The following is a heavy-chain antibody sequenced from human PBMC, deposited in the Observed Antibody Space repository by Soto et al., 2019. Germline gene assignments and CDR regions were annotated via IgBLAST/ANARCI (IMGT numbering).Heavy chain of an antibody. J-gene: IGHJ6*02. V-gene: IGHV4-59*01. CDR1: DGSISSYY. Sequence: SETLSLTCTVSDGSISSYYWSWIRQPPGKGLEWIGYIYYSGSTNYNPSLKSRVTISVDTSKNQFSLKLSSVTAADTAVYYCARDTAAAGNGGLYYYGMDVWGQGTTVTVSS. D-gene: IGHD6-13*01. CDR3: ARDTAAAGNGGLYYYGMDV. CDR2: IYYSGST.